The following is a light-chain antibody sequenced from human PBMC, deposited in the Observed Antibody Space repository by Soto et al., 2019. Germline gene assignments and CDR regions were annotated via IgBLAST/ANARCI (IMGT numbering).Light chain of an antibody. Sequence: QSALTQPASVSGSPGQSITISCTGTSSDVGDYDFVSWYQQYPGKATKLIIYDVYNRPSGVSLRFSGSKSGNTASLTIFGLQAEDEADYYCCSHPFTNTHVVFGAGTKLTVL. J-gene: IGLJ2*01. CDR3: CSHPFTNTHVV. CDR1: SSDVGDYDF. CDR2: DVY. V-gene: IGLV2-14*01.